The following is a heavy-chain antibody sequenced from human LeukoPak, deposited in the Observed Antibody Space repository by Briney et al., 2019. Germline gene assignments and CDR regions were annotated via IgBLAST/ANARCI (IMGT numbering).Heavy chain of an antibody. D-gene: IGHD6-13*01. CDR3: AREIAAASSGLDY. CDR1: GFTFSSYA. Sequence: GRSLRLSCAASGFTFSSYAMHWVRQAPGKGLEWVAVISYDGSNKYYADSVKGRFTISRDNSKNTLYLQMNSLRAEDTAVYYCAREIAAASSGLDYWGQGTLVTVSS. V-gene: IGHV3-30*04. J-gene: IGHJ4*02. CDR2: ISYDGSNK.